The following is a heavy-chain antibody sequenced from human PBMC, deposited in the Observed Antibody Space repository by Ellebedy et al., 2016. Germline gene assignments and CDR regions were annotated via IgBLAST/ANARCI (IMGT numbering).Heavy chain of an antibody. CDR1: GFTFSSYA. CDR2: ISGSGGST. V-gene: IGHV3-23*01. D-gene: IGHD3-22*01. Sequence: GGSLRLSXAASGFTFSSYAMSWVRQAPGKGLEWVSAISGSGGSTYYADSVKGRFTISRDNSKNTLYLQMNSLRAEDTAVYYCARDRSEYDSSGYDYWGQGTLVTVSS. CDR3: ARDRSEYDSSGYDY. J-gene: IGHJ4*02.